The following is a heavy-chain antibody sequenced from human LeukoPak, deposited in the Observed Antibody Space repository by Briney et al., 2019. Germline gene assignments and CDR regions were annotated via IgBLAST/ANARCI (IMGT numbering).Heavy chain of an antibody. CDR2: IKQDGSEK. CDR3: ASADGYSYGLFDY. V-gene: IGHV3-7*01. CDR1: GFTFSSYW. J-gene: IGHJ4*02. Sequence: GGSLRLSCAASGFTFSSYWMCWVRRAPGKGLEWVANIKQDGSEKYYVDSVKGRFTISRDNAKNSLYLQMNSLRAEDTAVYYCASADGYSYGLFDYWGQGTLVTVSS. D-gene: IGHD5-18*01.